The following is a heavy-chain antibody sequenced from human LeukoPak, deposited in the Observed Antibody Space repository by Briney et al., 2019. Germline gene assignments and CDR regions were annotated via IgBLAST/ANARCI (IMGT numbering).Heavy chain of an antibody. Sequence: ASVKVSCKASGYTFNRHGISWVRQAPGQGLEWMGWISCYNGDTNYAQKLQGRVTMTTDTSTSTAYMELRSLRSDDTAVYYCVRVATILPDYWGQGTLVTVSS. CDR1: GYTFNRHG. V-gene: IGHV1-18*01. CDR3: VRVATILPDY. D-gene: IGHD5-24*01. J-gene: IGHJ4*02. CDR2: ISCYNGDT.